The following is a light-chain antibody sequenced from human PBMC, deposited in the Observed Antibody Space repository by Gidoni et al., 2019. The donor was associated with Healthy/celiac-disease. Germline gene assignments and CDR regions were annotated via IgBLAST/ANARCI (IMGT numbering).Light chain of an antibody. V-gene: IGKV3-15*01. Sequence: IVMTTSPATLSVSAGERATLSCRASQSLSSNLAWYQQKPGQAPRLLIYGASTRTTGIPARFSGSGSGTEFTLTISSLQSEDFAIYYCQQYNNWPPLTFGQGTRLEIK. CDR3: QQYNNWPPLT. CDR2: GAS. J-gene: IGKJ5*01. CDR1: QSLSSN.